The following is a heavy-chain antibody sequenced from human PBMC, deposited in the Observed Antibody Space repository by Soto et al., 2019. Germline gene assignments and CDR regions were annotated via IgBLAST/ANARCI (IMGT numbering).Heavy chain of an antibody. J-gene: IGHJ2*01. CDR1: GYSFTSYG. Sequence: QVQLAQSAAEVKKPGASVKVSCKASGYSFTSYGITWVRQAPGQGLEWMGWISAYNGNTKDAHNLQDRVTLTTDTATNTAYMELRSLTSDVTAVYYCARETSVSYYKLDLWCRGTLVTVPA. V-gene: IGHV1-18*01. CDR2: ISAYNGNT. CDR3: ARETSVSYYKLDL. D-gene: IGHD3-10*01.